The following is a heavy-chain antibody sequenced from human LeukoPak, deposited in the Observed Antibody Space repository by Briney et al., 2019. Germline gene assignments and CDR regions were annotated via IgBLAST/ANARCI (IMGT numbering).Heavy chain of an antibody. D-gene: IGHD6-6*01. J-gene: IGHJ3*02. Sequence: GGSLRLSCAASGFIFNNYWMHWVRQAPGKGLMWVSRINSDGRTTNYADSVKGRFTISRDNAKNTLYLQMNSLRAEDTAVYYCHGFSRPEAFDIWGQGTMVIVSS. CDR3: HGFSRPEAFDI. CDR1: GFIFNNYW. CDR2: INSDGRTT. V-gene: IGHV3-74*01.